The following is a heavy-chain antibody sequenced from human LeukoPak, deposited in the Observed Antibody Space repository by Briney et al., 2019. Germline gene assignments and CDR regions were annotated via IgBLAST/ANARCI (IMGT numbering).Heavy chain of an antibody. D-gene: IGHD5-18*01. J-gene: IGHJ4*02. CDR3: AREGGTAMVDY. CDR1: GGSISSSSYY. Sequence: SETLSLTCTVSGGSISSSSYYWGWIRQPPGKGLEWIGSIYYSGSTYYNPSLKSRVTISVDTSKNQFSLKLSSVTAADTAVYYCAREGGTAMVDYWGQGTLVTVSS. V-gene: IGHV4-39*07. CDR2: IYYSGST.